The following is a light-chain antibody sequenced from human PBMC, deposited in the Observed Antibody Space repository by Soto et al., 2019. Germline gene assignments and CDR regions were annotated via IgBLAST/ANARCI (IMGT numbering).Light chain of an antibody. CDR3: QQYGSSPRT. Sequence: DIQMTQSPSTLSASVGDRVTITCRASRSIGTWLAWHQQKPGKVPKLLIYDVSKLESGVPVRFTGSGSGTDFTLTISRLEPEDFAVYYCQQYGSSPRTFGQGTKVDIK. CDR2: DVS. V-gene: IGKV1-5*01. J-gene: IGKJ1*01. CDR1: RSIGTW.